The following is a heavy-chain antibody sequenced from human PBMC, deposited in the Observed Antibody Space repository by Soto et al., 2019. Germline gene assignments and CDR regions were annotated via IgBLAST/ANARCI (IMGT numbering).Heavy chain of an antibody. CDR3: ARRIALAGPYGVFDI. Sequence: GGSLRLSCEASGFTFSNFATHWVRQAPGKGLEWVATISYDGNSKFYADSLKGRFTISRDNSKNTLYLQINSPRDDDTAVYYCARRIALAGPYGVFDIWGKGTMVTVSS. D-gene: IGHD6-13*01. CDR2: ISYDGNSK. J-gene: IGHJ3*02. V-gene: IGHV3-30*03. CDR1: GFTFSNFA.